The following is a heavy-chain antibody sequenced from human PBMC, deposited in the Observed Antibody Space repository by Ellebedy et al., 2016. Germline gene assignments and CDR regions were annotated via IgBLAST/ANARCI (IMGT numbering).Heavy chain of an antibody. Sequence: GESLKISXAASGFTFNIAGMTWVRQAPGRGLEWVATIVFSGTATYYSDSVKGRFIISRDNAKNSLFLQMNSLRADDTAVYYCRQGHYADYWGQGTLVTVSS. J-gene: IGHJ4*02. CDR1: GFTFNIAG. CDR2: IVFSGTAT. V-gene: IGHV3-21*04. CDR3: RQGHYADY.